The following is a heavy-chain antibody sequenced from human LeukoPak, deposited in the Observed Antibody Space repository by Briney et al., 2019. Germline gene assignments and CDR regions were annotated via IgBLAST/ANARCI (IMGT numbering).Heavy chain of an antibody. D-gene: IGHD3-9*01. V-gene: IGHV3-23*01. CDR3: AKGTYYDILTGPMDV. CDR1: GFTFSNYA. Sequence: PGGSLRLSCAASGFTFSNYAMSWVRQAPGKGLEWVSAISHSGSTTYYADSVKGRFTISRDNSKNTLYLQMNSLRAEDTTVYYCAKGTYYDILTGPMDVWGKGTTVTISS. CDR2: ISHSGSTT. J-gene: IGHJ6*03.